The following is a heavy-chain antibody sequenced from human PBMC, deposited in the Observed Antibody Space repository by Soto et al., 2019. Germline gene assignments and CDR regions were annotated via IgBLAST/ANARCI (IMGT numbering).Heavy chain of an antibody. J-gene: IGHJ3*02. CDR3: ARSRRHYDFWSGPEHDAFDI. CDR1: GGSISSSSYY. V-gene: IGHV4-39*01. D-gene: IGHD3-3*01. CDR2: IYYSGST. Sequence: SETLSLTCTVSGGSISSSSYYWGWIRQPPWKGLEWIGSIYYSGSTYYNPSLKSRVTISVDTSKNQFSLKLSSVTAADTAVYYCARSRRHYDFWSGPEHDAFDIWGQGTMVTVSS.